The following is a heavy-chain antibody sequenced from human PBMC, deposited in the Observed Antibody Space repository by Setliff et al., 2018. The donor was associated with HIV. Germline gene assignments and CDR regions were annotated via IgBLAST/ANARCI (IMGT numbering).Heavy chain of an antibody. Sequence: PSETLSLTCTVSGPSINIHYWSWIRQSPGKAFEWIGYIYSTGSTNYNPSLQSRVTISMVASRNQFLLKVTSVTAADTAVYYCAKGAGFYGDYTFDHWGQGTLVTVSS. V-gene: IGHV4-59*11. CDR2: IYSTGST. CDR1: GPSINIHY. D-gene: IGHD4-17*01. J-gene: IGHJ4*02. CDR3: AKGAGFYGDYTFDH.